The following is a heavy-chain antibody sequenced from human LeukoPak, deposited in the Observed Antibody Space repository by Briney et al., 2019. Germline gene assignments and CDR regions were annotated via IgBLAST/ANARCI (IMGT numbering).Heavy chain of an antibody. D-gene: IGHD3-16*01. CDR3: ARKGVGGELGGFDY. Sequence: GGSLRLSCAASGFTFDDYGMSWVRQAPGKGLEWVSGLNRNGDITGYADSVKGRFIISRDNAKNSLYLQMNSLRAEDTALYHCARKGVGGELGGFDYWGQGTLVTVSS. J-gene: IGHJ4*02. V-gene: IGHV3-20*01. CDR1: GFTFDDYG. CDR2: LNRNGDIT.